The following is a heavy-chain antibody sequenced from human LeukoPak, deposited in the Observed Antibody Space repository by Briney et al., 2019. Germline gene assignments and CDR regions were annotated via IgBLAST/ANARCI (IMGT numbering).Heavy chain of an antibody. V-gene: IGHV4-39*07. CDR2: IYYSGST. Sequence: SETLSLTCTVSGGSISSSSYYWGWIRQPPGKGLEWIGSIYYSGSTYYNPSLKSRVTISVDTSKNQFSLKLSSVTAADTAVYYCARSTRGATGYYFDYWGQGTLVTVSS. J-gene: IGHJ4*02. D-gene: IGHD1-26*01. CDR1: GGSISSSSYY. CDR3: ARSTRGATGYYFDY.